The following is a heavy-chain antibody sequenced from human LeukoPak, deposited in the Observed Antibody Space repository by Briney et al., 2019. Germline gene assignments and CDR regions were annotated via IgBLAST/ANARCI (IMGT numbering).Heavy chain of an antibody. V-gene: IGHV4-59*08. D-gene: IGHD6-13*01. J-gene: IGHJ6*02. CDR1: GGSISPYY. CDR3: ASGQAGTVYYGMDV. Sequence: PSETLSLTCTVSGGSISPYYWSWSRQPPGKGLEWIGYVHYSGSTKYNPSLKSRVTISLDTSKNQFSLRLSSVSAADTAVYYCASGQAGTVYYGMDVWGQGTTVTASS. CDR2: VHYSGST.